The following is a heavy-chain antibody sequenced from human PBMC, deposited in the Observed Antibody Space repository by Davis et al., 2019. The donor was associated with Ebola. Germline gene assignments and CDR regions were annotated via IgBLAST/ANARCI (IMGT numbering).Heavy chain of an antibody. CDR2: ITASGYGP. D-gene: IGHD3-10*01. V-gene: IGHV3-23*01. CDR1: GFTFSSYS. CDR3: AKVFDYGSGNTPISGSKDY. J-gene: IGHJ4*02. Sequence: GGSLRLSCAASGFTFSSYSMNWVRQAPGKGLEWVSGITASGYGPYYADSVKGRFTISRDNSKNTLYLQMNSLRAEDTAVYYCAKVFDYGSGNTPISGSKDYWGQGTLVAVSS.